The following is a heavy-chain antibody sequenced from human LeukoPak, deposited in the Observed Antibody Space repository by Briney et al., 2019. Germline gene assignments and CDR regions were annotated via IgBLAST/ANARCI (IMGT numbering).Heavy chain of an antibody. Sequence: ASVKVSCKTSGYTFTDYYLHWVRQAPGQGLEWMGWINSNDGGTNYAQNFQGRVTITRDTSISTVFMELNGLRSDDTAVFFCARYLGGYDYFDYWGQGTLVTVSS. CDR2: INSNDGGT. D-gene: IGHD5-12*01. J-gene: IGHJ4*02. V-gene: IGHV1-2*02. CDR1: GYTFTDYY. CDR3: ARYLGGYDYFDY.